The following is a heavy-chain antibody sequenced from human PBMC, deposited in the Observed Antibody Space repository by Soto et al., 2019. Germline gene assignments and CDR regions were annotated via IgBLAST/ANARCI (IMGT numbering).Heavy chain of an antibody. CDR3: TIGSGLRYFDWPFEY. D-gene: IGHD3-9*01. V-gene: IGHV1-69*06. CDR2: IIPMFGTT. J-gene: IGHJ4*02. Sequence: QVQLVQSGAEVKKPGSSVKVSCKASGGTFTNYTISWVRQAPGQGLEWMGGIIPMFGTTNHAQKFQGRVTINANKSTTTAHMELSSLRSEYTAVYYCTIGSGLRYFDWPFEYWSQGSLVTVSS. CDR1: GGTFTNYT.